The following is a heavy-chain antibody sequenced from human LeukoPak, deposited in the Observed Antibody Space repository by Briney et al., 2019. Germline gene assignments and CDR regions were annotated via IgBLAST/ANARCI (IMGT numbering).Heavy chain of an antibody. D-gene: IGHD5-12*01. Sequence: PSETLSLTCAVSGGSISSSNWWCWVRQPPGKGLEWIGEIYHSGSTNYNPSLKSRVTISVDKSKNQFSLRLSSVTAADTAVYYCARARRGYSGYVDYWGQGTLVTVSS. CDR2: IYHSGST. V-gene: IGHV4-4*02. CDR3: ARARRGYSGYVDY. J-gene: IGHJ4*02. CDR1: GGSISSSNW.